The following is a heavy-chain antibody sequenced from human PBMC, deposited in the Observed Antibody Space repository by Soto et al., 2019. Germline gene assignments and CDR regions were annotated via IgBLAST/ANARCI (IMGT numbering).Heavy chain of an antibody. V-gene: IGHV3-15*01. Sequence: PGGSLRLSCVGSGFTLSSFWMSWVRQAPGKGLEWVGRIKSKTDGGTTDYAAPVKGRFTISRDDSKNTLYLQMNSLKTEDTAVYYCTYHSHCSSTSCYVGDYYYYGMDVWGQGTTVTVSS. CDR2: IKSKTDGGTT. CDR1: GFTLSSFW. J-gene: IGHJ6*02. D-gene: IGHD2-2*01. CDR3: TYHSHCSSTSCYVGDYYYYGMDV.